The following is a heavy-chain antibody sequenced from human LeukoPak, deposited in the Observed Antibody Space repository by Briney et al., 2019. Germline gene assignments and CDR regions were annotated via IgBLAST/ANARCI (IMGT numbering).Heavy chain of an antibody. CDR1: GGSISSYY. D-gene: IGHD3-22*01. Sequence: SETLSLTCTASGGSISSYYWSWIRQPPGKGLEWIGYIYNSGSTNYNPSLKSRVTISVDTSKNQFSLKLSSVTAADTAVYYCACLTTADAFDIWGQGTKVTVSS. CDR3: ACLTTADAFDI. CDR2: IYNSGST. V-gene: IGHV4-59*01. J-gene: IGHJ3*02.